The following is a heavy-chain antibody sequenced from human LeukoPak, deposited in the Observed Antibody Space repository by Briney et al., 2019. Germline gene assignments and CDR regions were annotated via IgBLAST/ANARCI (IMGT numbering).Heavy chain of an antibody. J-gene: IGHJ6*02. V-gene: IGHV1-18*01. CDR1: GFTFTSYG. CDR3: ARDYDFWSGYFYYGMDV. CDR2: ISAYNGNT. Sequence: GGSLRLSCAASGFTFTSYGISWVRQAPGQGLEWMGWISAYNGNTNYAQKLQGRVTMTTDTSTSTAYMELRSLRSDDTAVYYCARDYDFWSGYFYYGMDVWGQGTTVTVSS. D-gene: IGHD3-3*01.